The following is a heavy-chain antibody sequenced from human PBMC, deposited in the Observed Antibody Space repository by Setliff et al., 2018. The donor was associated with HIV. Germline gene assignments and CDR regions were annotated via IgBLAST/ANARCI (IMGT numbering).Heavy chain of an antibody. D-gene: IGHD6-13*01. J-gene: IGHJ3*02. CDR3: ARDPGYKSSWYGVFDI. Sequence: ASVKVSCKASGYTFTNYYMHWVRQAPGQGLEWMGWINPNSGGTNYAQKFQGRVTMTRDTSISTAFMDLSRLRSDDTAVYYCARDPGYKSSWYGVFDIWGQGTMVTVSS. CDR1: GYTFTNYY. V-gene: IGHV1-2*02. CDR2: INPNSGGT.